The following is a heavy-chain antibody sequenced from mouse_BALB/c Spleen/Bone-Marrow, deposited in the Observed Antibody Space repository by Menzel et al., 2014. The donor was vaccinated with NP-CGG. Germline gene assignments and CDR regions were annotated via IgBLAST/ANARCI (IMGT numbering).Heavy chain of an antibody. J-gene: IGHJ4*01. CDR1: GYTFTSYY. D-gene: IGHD2-3*01. V-gene: IGHV1S81*02. CDR3: TRYGYDPLYAMDY. Sequence: QVHVKQSGAELVKPGASVKLSCKASGYTFTSYYMYWVKQRPGQGLEWIGGINPSNGGTNFNEKFKSKATLTVDKSSRTAYMQLSSLTSEDSAVYYCTRYGYDPLYAMDYWGQGTSVTVSS. CDR2: INPSNGGT.